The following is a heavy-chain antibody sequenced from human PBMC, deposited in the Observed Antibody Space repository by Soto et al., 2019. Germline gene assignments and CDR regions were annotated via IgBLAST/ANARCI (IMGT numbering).Heavy chain of an antibody. CDR3: ARDRLGYCTRTSCYYGMDV. J-gene: IGHJ6*02. CDR2: IYYSGST. CDR1: GDSISSGYYY. Sequence: PSETLSLTCTVSGDSISSGYYYWTWIRQPPGKGLEWIGSIYYSGSTYYAPSLKSRVAIPVDTSKNRFSLKLSSVTAADAAVYYCARDRLGYCTRTSCYYGMDVWGQGTTVTVSS. V-gene: IGHV4-30-4*01. D-gene: IGHD2-8*01.